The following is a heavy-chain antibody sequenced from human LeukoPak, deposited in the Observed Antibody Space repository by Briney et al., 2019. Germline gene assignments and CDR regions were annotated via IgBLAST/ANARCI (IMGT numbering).Heavy chain of an antibody. CDR1: GYFISSDYY. CDR2: IYHSGST. Sequence: SETLSLTCTVSGYFISSDYYWGWIRQPPGKGLEWIGTIYHSGSTSYNPSLKSRVTISVDTCKNQFSLKLSSVTAADTAVYYCARVEVGADDFDYFQHWGQGTLVTVSS. D-gene: IGHD1-26*01. V-gene: IGHV4-38-2*02. J-gene: IGHJ1*01. CDR3: ARVEVGADDFDYFQH.